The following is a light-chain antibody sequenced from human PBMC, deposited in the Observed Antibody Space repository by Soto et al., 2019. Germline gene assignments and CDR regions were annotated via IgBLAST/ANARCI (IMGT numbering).Light chain of an antibody. CDR2: LGS. Sequence: DIVMTQSPLSLPVTPREPASISCRSSQSLLHSNGYNYLDWYLQKPGQSPQLLIYLGSTRASGVPDRFSGSGSGTDFTLKISRVEAEDVGVYYCMQALQTPRTFGGGTKVEIK. V-gene: IGKV2-28*01. J-gene: IGKJ4*01. CDR3: MQALQTPRT. CDR1: QSLLHSNGYNY.